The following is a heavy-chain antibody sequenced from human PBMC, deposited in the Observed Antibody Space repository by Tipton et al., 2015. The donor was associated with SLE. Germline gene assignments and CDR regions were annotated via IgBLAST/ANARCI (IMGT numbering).Heavy chain of an antibody. Sequence: TLSLTCTVSGGSISSYYWSWIRQPPGKGLEWIGYIYYSGSTNYNPSLKSRVTISVDTSHNQFSLRLTSMTAADTAMYYCARSRDKAADSFDLWGLGTKVTVSS. D-gene: IGHD6-13*01. V-gene: IGHV4-59*12. CDR3: ARSRDKAADSFDL. J-gene: IGHJ3*01. CDR1: GGSISSYY. CDR2: IYYSGST.